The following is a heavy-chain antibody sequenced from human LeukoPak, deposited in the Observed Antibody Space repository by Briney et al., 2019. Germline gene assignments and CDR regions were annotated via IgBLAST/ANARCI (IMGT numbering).Heavy chain of an antibody. CDR1: GFTFSSYS. CDR2: ISSSSSYI. D-gene: IGHD4-17*01. CDR3: ARDRYGGYELDY. Sequence: GGSLRLSCAASGFTFSSYSMNWVRQAPGKGLEWVSSISSSSSYIYYADSVKGRFTISRDNADNSLYLQMNSLRAEDTAIYYCARDRYGGYELDYWGQGTLVTVSS. V-gene: IGHV3-21*01. J-gene: IGHJ4*02.